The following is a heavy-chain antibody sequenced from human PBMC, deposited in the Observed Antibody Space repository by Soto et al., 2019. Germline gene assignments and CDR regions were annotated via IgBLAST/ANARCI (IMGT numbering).Heavy chain of an antibody. CDR1: GYTFTSYD. Sequence: SVNVSCKASGYTFTSYDINWVRQATGQGLEWMGWMNPNSGNTGYAQKFQGRVTMTRNTSISTAYMELSSLRSEDTAVYYCARGTAMVTRYYYYYYMDVWGKGTTVTV. J-gene: IGHJ6*03. CDR2: MNPNSGNT. V-gene: IGHV1-8*01. D-gene: IGHD5-18*01. CDR3: ARGTAMVTRYYYYYYMDV.